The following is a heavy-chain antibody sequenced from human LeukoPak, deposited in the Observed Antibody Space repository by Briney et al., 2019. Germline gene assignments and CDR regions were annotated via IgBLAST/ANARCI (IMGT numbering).Heavy chain of an antibody. D-gene: IGHD5-24*01. Sequence: SETLSLTCTVSGGSISSYYWSWIRQPPGKGLEWIGYIYYSGSTNYNPSLTSRVTISVDTSKNQFSLKLSSVTAADTAVYYCARWLQNNWFDPWGQGTLVTVSS. CDR3: ARWLQNNWFDP. V-gene: IGHV4-59*01. J-gene: IGHJ5*02. CDR2: IYYSGST. CDR1: GGSISSYY.